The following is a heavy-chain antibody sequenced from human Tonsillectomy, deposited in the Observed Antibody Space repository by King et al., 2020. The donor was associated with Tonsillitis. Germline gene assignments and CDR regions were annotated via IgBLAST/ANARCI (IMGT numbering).Heavy chain of an antibody. CDR2: INGDGSST. V-gene: IGHV3-74*02. J-gene: IGHJ4*02. Sequence: QLVQSGGGLVQPGGSLRLSCAASGFTFSNFWMHWVRHPPGKGLVWVARINGDGSSTSYADSVKGRFTISRDNAKNTLYLQMNSLRDEDTAVYYCVRLLNIDYWGQGTLVTVSS. CDR3: VRLLNIDY. CDR1: GFTFSNFW.